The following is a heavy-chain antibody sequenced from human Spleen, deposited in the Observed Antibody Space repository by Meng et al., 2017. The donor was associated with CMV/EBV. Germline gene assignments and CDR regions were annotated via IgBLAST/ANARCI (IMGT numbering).Heavy chain of an antibody. D-gene: IGHD3-9*01. CDR1: GFTFTRYG. CDR3: NTDHILAGYYIIGMDV. J-gene: IGHJ6*02. CDR2: VSFDGTNI. Sequence: GGSLRLSCAASGFTFTRYGLHWVRQAPGKALEWLAVVSFDGTNIFYADSVKGRFTISRDDSKKTLYLQMNSLKTEDTAVYYCNTDHILAGYYIIGMDVWGQGATVTVSS. V-gene: IGHV3-30*04.